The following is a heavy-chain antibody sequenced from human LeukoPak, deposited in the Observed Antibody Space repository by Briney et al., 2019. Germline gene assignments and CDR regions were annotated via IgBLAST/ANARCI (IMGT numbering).Heavy chain of an antibody. J-gene: IGHJ6*02. Sequence: GESLKISCKGSGYIFTSYWIGWVRQLPGKGLEWMGIIYPGDSDTRYSPSFQGQVTISADKSISTAYLQWSSLKASDTAMYYCARENYGDRDYYGMDVWGQGTTVTVSS. D-gene: IGHD4-17*01. CDR2: IYPGDSDT. CDR1: GYIFTSYW. V-gene: IGHV5-51*01. CDR3: ARENYGDRDYYGMDV.